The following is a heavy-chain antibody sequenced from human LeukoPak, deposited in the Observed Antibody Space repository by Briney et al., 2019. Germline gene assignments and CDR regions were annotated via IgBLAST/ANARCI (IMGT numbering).Heavy chain of an antibody. V-gene: IGHV3-73*01. Sequence: GGSLRLSCTAYGFTFSGSAMHWIRQASGKGLEWVGRIRSKANSYATVYAASVKGRSTISREDSKNTLYLQMNSLRAEDTAVYYCTRHDDSSSWYHYYYYMGVWGKGTTVTVSS. CDR2: IRSKANSYAT. CDR3: TRHDDSSSWYHYYYYMGV. D-gene: IGHD6-13*01. J-gene: IGHJ6*03. CDR1: GFTFSGSA.